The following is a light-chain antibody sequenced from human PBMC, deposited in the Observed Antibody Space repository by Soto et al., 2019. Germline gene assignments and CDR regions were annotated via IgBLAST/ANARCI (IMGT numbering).Light chain of an antibody. J-gene: IGKJ4*01. CDR1: QSVSSN. CDR3: QPYNNWLPI. CDR2: GAS. Sequence: EIVMTQSPATLSVSPGERATLSCRASQSVSSNLAWYQQKPGQAPRLLIYGASTRATGIPARFSGSGSGTEFTLTIRSLQSEDFAVYYCQPYNNWLPIFGGGTKVEIK. V-gene: IGKV3-15*01.